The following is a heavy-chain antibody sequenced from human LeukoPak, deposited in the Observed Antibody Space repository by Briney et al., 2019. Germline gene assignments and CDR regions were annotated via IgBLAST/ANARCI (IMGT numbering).Heavy chain of an antibody. Sequence: ASVKVSCKASGYTFTSYYMHWVRQAPGQGLEWMGIINPSGGSTSYAQKFQGRVTMTRDTSTSTVYMELSSLRSEDTAVYYCARVGSDCSSTSCYTRSLTFDYWGQGTLVTVSS. CDR1: GYTFTSYY. D-gene: IGHD2-2*02. J-gene: IGHJ4*02. CDR2: INPSGGST. V-gene: IGHV1-46*01. CDR3: ARVGSDCSSTSCYTRSLTFDY.